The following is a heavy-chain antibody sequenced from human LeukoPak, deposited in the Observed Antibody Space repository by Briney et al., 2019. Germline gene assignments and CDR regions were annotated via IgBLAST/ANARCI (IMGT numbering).Heavy chain of an antibody. CDR3: AKDKGIAVAGTFDY. J-gene: IGHJ4*02. D-gene: IGHD6-19*01. V-gene: IGHV3-9*01. Sequence: PGGSLRLSCAASGFTFDDYAMHWVRQAPGKGLEWVSGISWNSGSIGYADSVKGRFTISRDNAKNSLYLQMNSLRAEDTALYYRAKDKGIAVAGTFDYWGQGTLVTVSS. CDR2: ISWNSGSI. CDR1: GFTFDDYA.